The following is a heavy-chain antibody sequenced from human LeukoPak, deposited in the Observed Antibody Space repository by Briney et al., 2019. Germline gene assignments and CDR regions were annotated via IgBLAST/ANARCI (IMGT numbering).Heavy chain of an antibody. CDR2: IFHSGST. CDR3: ARLCSIRWCLHDWFDP. J-gene: IGHJ5*02. D-gene: IGHD2-21*01. V-gene: IGHV4-4*02. Sequence: SETLSLTCAVSGDSLNTNTWWSWVRQPPGKGLEWTGEIFHSGSTNYHPSLESRLTISMDKSKNSFSLRLTSVTAADTAVYYCARLCSIRWCLHDWFDPWGQGTLVSVSP. CDR1: GDSLNTNTW.